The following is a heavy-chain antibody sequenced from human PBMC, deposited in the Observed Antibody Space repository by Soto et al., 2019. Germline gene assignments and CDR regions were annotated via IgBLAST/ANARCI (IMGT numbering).Heavy chain of an antibody. Sequence: EVQLLESGGGLVQPGGSLRLSCAASGFTFSSYAMSWVRQAPGKGLEWVSAISGSGGSTYYADSVKGRFTTSRDNSKKTLYLQMISLRAEDTAVYYCAKRSGYSYELDYYYYYYGMDVWGQGTTVTVSS. V-gene: IGHV3-23*01. D-gene: IGHD5-18*01. CDR3: AKRSGYSYELDYYYYYYGMDV. CDR2: ISGSGGST. CDR1: GFTFSSYA. J-gene: IGHJ6*02.